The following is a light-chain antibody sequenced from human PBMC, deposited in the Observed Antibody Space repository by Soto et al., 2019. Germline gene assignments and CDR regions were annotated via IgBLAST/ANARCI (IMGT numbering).Light chain of an antibody. CDR2: GNS. CDR3: QSYDSSLSAL. CDR1: SSNIGAGYD. Sequence: QPVLTQPPSVSGAPGQRVTISCTGSSSNIGAGYDVHWYQQLPGTAPKLLIYGNSNRPSGVPDRFSGSKSGTSASLTITGLQAEDEADYYRQSYDSSLSALFGGGTKLTVL. V-gene: IGLV1-40*01. J-gene: IGLJ3*02.